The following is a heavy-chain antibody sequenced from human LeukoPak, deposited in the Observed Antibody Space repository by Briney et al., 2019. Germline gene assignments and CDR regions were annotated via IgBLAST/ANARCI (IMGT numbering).Heavy chain of an antibody. Sequence: PSETLSLTCTVSGGSISSGDYYWSWIRQPPGKGLEWIGYIYYSGSTYYNPSLKSRVTISADTSKNQFSLKLSSVTAADTAVYYCARVSAAADAVDYWGQGTLVTVSS. J-gene: IGHJ4*02. CDR3: ARVSAAADAVDY. CDR1: GGSISSGDYY. CDR2: IYYSGST. V-gene: IGHV4-30-4*01. D-gene: IGHD6-13*01.